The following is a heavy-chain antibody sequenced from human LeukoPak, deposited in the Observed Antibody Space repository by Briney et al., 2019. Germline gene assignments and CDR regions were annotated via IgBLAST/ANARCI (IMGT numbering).Heavy chain of an antibody. CDR1: GYTLTELS. CDR2: FDPEDGET. J-gene: IGHJ3*02. D-gene: IGHD2-21*02. CDR3: ASDTYCGGDCYSDAFDI. V-gene: IGHV1-24*01. Sequence: ASVKVSCKVSGYTLTELSMHWVRQAPGKGLEWMGGFDPEDGETIYAQKFQGRVTITRDRSMSTAYMELSSLRSEDTAMYYCASDTYCGGDCYSDAFDIWGQGTMVTVSS.